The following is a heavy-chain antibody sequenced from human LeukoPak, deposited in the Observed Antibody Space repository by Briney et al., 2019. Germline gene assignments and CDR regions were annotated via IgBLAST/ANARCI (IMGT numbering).Heavy chain of an antibody. J-gene: IGHJ4*02. CDR2: INPNSGGT. CDR1: GYTFTGYY. Sequence: GSVKVSCKASGYTFTGYYMHWVRQAPGQGLEWMGWINPNSGGTNYAQKFQGRVTMTRDTSISTAYMELSRLRSDDTAVYYCARGPRITMIVVVTPFDYWGQGTLVTVSS. V-gene: IGHV1-2*02. D-gene: IGHD3-22*01. CDR3: ARGPRITMIVVVTPFDY.